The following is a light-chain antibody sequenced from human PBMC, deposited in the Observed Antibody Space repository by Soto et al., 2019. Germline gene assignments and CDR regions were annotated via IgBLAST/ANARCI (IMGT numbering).Light chain of an antibody. CDR2: EGN. J-gene: IGLJ2*01. V-gene: IGLV2-23*01. CDR1: SSDVGTYNL. Sequence: QSALTQPPSVSGSPGQSITISCTGTSSDVGTYNLVSWYQQHPGNAPKLMIYEGNKRPSGVSNRFSGSKSGNTASLTISGLQAEDEGDYYFSSYVCSGTYVVFGGGTKLTVL. CDR3: SSYVCSGTYVV.